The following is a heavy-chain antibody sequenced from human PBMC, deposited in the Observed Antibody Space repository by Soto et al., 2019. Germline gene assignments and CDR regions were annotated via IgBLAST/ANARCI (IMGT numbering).Heavy chain of an antibody. J-gene: IGHJ4*02. D-gene: IGHD2-15*01. CDR2: ISGSGGKT. CDR3: ARLTVGGGFDY. Sequence: EVQLLESGGGLVQPGGSLRLSCAASGFTFSTYAMTWVRQAPGKGLEWVSVISGSGGKTYYADSVKGRFTIFRDNSTNTLFLQINTLRAEDTAIFYCARLTVGGGFDYWGQGILVTVSS. V-gene: IGHV3-23*01. CDR1: GFTFSTYA.